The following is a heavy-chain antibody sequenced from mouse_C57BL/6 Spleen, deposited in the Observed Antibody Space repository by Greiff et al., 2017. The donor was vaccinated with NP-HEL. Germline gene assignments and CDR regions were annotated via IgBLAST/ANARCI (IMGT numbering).Heavy chain of an antibody. CDR2: IDPSDSYT. Sequence: VQLQQPGAELVMPGASVKLSCKASGYTFTSYWMHWVKQRPGQGLEWIGEIDPSDSYTHYNQKLKGKATLTVDKASSTAYMQLSSLTSEASAVYYCEKSRAEQAGLDYGGQGTTLTVSS. J-gene: IGHJ2*01. CDR1: GYTFTSYW. CDR3: EKSRAEQAGLDY. D-gene: IGHD3-1*01. V-gene: IGHV1-69*01.